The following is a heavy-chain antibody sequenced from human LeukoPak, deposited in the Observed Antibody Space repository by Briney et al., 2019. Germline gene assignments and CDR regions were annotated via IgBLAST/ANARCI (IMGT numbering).Heavy chain of an antibody. V-gene: IGHV4-39*07. CDR3: ARGGDGGLMGENWFDP. J-gene: IGHJ5*02. CDR2: FFYTGST. CDR1: DGSISSATYY. Sequence: SETLSLTCTVSDGSISSATYYWGWIRQPPNKGLDWIGIFFYTGSTYYSPSLKSRVTISVDTSENQLSLKLRSVTAADTAVYYCARGGDGGLMGENWFDPWGQGTLVTVSS. D-gene: IGHD4-23*01.